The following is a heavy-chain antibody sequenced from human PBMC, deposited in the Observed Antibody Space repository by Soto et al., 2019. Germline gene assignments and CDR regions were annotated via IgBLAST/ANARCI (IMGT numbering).Heavy chain of an antibody. Sequence: QVQLVQSGAEVKKPGASVKVSCKASGYTFTSYGISWVRQAPGQGLERMGWISDYNGNTYHAQKLQGRVTMTTDTSTSTAYMERRSLISDDTAVYYCEIDLGGLENCWGQLNLVTVSS. V-gene: IGHV1-18*01. D-gene: IGHD5-12*01. CDR1: GYTFTSYG. CDR3: EIDLGGLENC. J-gene: IGHJ4*02. CDR2: ISDYNGNT.